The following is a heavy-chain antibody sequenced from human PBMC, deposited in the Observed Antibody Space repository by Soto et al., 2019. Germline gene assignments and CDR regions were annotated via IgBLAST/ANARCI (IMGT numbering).Heavy chain of an antibody. CDR3: AREGGIVGATAADY. Sequence: QVQLQESGPGLVKPSQTLSLTCTVSGGSINSGGYYWSWIRQHPGKGLEWIGYIYYSGSTYYNPSLKSRVTLSVDTSKNQFSLKLSSVTAADTAVYYCAREGGIVGATAADYWGQGTLVTVSS. J-gene: IGHJ4*02. CDR1: GGSINSGGYY. CDR2: IYYSGST. D-gene: IGHD1-26*01. V-gene: IGHV4-31*03.